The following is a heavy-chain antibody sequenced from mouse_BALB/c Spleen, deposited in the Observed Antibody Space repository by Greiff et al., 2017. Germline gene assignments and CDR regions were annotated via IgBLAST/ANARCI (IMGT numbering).Heavy chain of an antibody. V-gene: IGHV1S135*01. Sequence: VQLQQSGPELMKPGASVKISCKASGYSFTSYYMHWVKQSHGKSLEWIGYIDPFNGGTSYNQKFKGKATLTVDKSSSTAYMHLSSLTSEDSAVYYCAREGFIPTVGVDYWGQGTTLTVSS. CDR1: GYSFTSYY. CDR3: AREGFIPTVGVDY. D-gene: IGHD1-1*01. J-gene: IGHJ2*01. CDR2: IDPFNGGT.